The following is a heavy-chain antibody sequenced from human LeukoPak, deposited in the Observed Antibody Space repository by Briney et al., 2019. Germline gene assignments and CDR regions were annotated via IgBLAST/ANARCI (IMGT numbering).Heavy chain of an antibody. CDR3: ARTESVVVVASPFDY. V-gene: IGHV1-18*01. J-gene: IGHJ4*02. D-gene: IGHD2-15*01. Sequence: ASVKVSCKASGYRFRSYGITWVRQAPGQGLEWMAWISAYNGNTNYAQKFHGRVTVTTDTSTSTAYMELRSLISDDTAVYYCARTESVVVVASPFDYWGQGTLVTVSS. CDR2: ISAYNGNT. CDR1: GYRFRSYG.